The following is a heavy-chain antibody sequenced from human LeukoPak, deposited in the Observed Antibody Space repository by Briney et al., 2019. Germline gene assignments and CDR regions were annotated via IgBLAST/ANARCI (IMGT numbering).Heavy chain of an antibody. Sequence: SETLSLTCAVYGGSFSGYYWSWIRQPPGKGLEWIGEINHSGSTNYNPSLKSRATISVDTSKNQFSLKLSSVTAADTAVYYCARTYSGYDWSRYFDYWGQGTLVTVSS. V-gene: IGHV4-34*01. CDR1: GGSFSGYY. CDR3: ARTYSGYDWSRYFDY. CDR2: INHSGST. D-gene: IGHD5-12*01. J-gene: IGHJ4*02.